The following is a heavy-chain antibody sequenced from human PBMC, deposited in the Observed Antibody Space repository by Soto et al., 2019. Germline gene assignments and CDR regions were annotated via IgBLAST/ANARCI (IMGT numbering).Heavy chain of an antibody. Sequence: GGSLRLSCTASVFTFGDYAMHWVRQAPGKGLEWVSGISWNSGSIGYADSVKGRFTISRDNAKNSLYLQMNSLRAEDTALYYCAKDRRIVGATSVDIDYWGQGTLVTVSS. CDR3: AKDRRIVGATSVDIDY. CDR1: VFTFGDYA. V-gene: IGHV3-9*01. CDR2: ISWNSGSI. D-gene: IGHD1-26*01. J-gene: IGHJ4*02.